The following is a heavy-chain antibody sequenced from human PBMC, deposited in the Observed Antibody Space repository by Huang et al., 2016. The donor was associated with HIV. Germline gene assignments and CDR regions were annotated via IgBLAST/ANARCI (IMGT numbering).Heavy chain of an antibody. J-gene: IGHJ5*02. CDR3: ARRFRVAAARKWFDP. V-gene: IGHV4-34*01. Sequence: QVQLQQWGAGLLKPSETLSLTCAVYGGSLSGYSWSWIRQSPAKGLEWVGEIKDSGTPTYNPSLKSRVTISLDTSKNQFSLKLSSGTAADTAVYYCARRFRVAAARKWFDPWGQGILVTVSS. CDR1: GGSLSGYS. D-gene: IGHD6-13*01. CDR2: IKDSGTP.